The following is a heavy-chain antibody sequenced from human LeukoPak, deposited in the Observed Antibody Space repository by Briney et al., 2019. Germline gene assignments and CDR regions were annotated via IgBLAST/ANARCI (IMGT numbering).Heavy chain of an antibody. D-gene: IGHD6-19*01. V-gene: IGHV3-30*18. J-gene: IGHJ4*02. Sequence: GRSLRLSCAASGFTFSSYGMHWVRQVPGKGLEWVAVISYDGSNKYYADSVKGRFTISRDNSKNTLYLQMNSLRAEDTAVYYCAKDPSSGWSGWGQGTLVTVSS. CDR2: ISYDGSNK. CDR3: AKDPSSGWSG. CDR1: GFTFSSYG.